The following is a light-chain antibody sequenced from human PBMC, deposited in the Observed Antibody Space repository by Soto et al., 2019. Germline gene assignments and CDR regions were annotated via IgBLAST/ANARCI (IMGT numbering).Light chain of an antibody. J-gene: IGLJ1*01. CDR2: EGS. Sequence: QSALAHPAAVSLSPGQSITISCTGTSSDVGSYNRVSWYQQHPGKAPKLMIYEGSKRPSGVSNRFSGSKSGNTASLTISWLQAEDEADYYCCSYAGSYVFGTGTKVPVL. CDR3: CSYAGSYV. V-gene: IGLV2-23*01. CDR1: SSDVGSYNR.